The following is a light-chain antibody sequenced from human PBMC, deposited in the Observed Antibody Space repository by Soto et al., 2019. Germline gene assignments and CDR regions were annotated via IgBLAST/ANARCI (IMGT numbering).Light chain of an antibody. J-gene: IGLJ2*01. CDR1: SSDIGGYNF. V-gene: IGLV2-8*01. CDR3: SSYADTNNLV. Sequence: QSALTQPPSASGSPGQSVTISCTGTSSDIGGYNFVSWYQQHPGKAPKLMIDEVNKRPSGVPDRFSGSKSGNTASLTVSGLQAEDEAHYSCSSYADTNNLVFGGGTQLTVL. CDR2: EVN.